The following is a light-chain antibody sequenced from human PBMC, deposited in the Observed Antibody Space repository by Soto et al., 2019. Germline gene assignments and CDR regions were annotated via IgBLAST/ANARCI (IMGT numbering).Light chain of an antibody. CDR3: QQRSNWRT. Sequence: EMVLTQSPATLSLSPGERATLSCRASQSVSSYLAWYQQKPGQAPRLLIYDASNRATGIPARFSGSGSGTDFTLTISSLEPEDFAVYYCQQRSNWRTFGGRTKVEIK. CDR1: QSVSSY. V-gene: IGKV3-11*01. J-gene: IGKJ4*01. CDR2: DAS.